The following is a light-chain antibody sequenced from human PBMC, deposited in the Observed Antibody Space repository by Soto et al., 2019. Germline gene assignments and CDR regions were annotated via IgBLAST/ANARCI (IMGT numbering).Light chain of an antibody. CDR2: RVS. V-gene: IGKV2-30*02. CDR1: QSLVHSDGNTY. J-gene: IGKJ1*01. CDR3: MQGFNGLRT. Sequence: AVLIQSPVSLPVTLGQPASISCRSSQSLVHSDGNTYLNWFQQRRGQSPRRLLYRVSKRDSGVADKFGGIASVTNFTLKISWVEAEDVGVNYCMQGFNGLRTFGQETNVNIK.